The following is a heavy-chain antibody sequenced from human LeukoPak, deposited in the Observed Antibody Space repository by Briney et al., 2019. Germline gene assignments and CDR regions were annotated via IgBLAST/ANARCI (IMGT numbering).Heavy chain of an antibody. CDR2: ISSSSSYI. V-gene: IGHV3-21*01. J-gene: IGHJ4*02. CDR1: GFTFSSYS. D-gene: IGHD6-19*01. CDR3: ARVAAVAGTGNYFDY. Sequence: GGSLRLSCAASGFTFSSYSMNWVRQAPGKGLEWVSSISSSSSYIYYADSVKGRFTISRDNAKNSLYLQMNSLRAEDTAVYYCARVAAVAGTGNYFDYWGQGTLVTVSS.